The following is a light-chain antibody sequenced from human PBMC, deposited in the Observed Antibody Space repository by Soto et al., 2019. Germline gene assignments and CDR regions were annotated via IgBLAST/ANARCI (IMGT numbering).Light chain of an antibody. CDR3: HQYGGSPPYT. CDR1: QSVSSSY. CDR2: GAS. J-gene: IGKJ2*01. Sequence: EIVLTQSPGTLSLSPGERATLYCRASQSVSSSYLAWYQQKPGQAPRLLIYGASSRATGIPDRFSGSGSGTDFTLTISILEPEDFAVYYCHQYGGSPPYTFGQGTKLEIK. V-gene: IGKV3-20*01.